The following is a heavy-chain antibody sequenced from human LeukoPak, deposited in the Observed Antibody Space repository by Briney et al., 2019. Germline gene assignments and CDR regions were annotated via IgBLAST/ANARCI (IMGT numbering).Heavy chain of an antibody. CDR2: ISSSGSTI. V-gene: IGHV3-11*01. Sequence: GGSTRLSSAAYGFTFSDYYMSWNRQAPGKWLEWVSYISSSGSTIYYADSVKGRFTISRDNAKNSLYLQMNSLRGEDTAVYYCARSSGSYGYFDYWGQGTLVTVSS. CDR3: ARSSGSYGYFDY. D-gene: IGHD1-26*01. CDR1: GFTFSDYY. J-gene: IGHJ4*02.